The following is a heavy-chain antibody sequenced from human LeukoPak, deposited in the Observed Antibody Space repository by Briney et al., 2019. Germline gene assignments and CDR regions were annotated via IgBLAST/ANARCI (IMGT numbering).Heavy chain of an antibody. V-gene: IGHV3-23*01. J-gene: IGHJ4*02. D-gene: IGHD1-26*01. CDR3: AKEDGGYWGFDY. Sequence: GGSLRLSCAASGITFSTYAFSWVRQAPGKGLEWVSAIHNTGTNKYYADSVKGRFTISRDNSRDTLYLQMNSLRAEDTAIYYCAKEDGGYWGFDYWGQGTLVTVSS. CDR1: GITFSTYA. CDR2: IHNTGTNK.